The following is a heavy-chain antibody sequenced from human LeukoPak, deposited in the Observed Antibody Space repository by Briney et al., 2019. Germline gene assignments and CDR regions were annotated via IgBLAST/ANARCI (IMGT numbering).Heavy chain of an antibody. CDR1: GFTFSSYG. V-gene: IGHV3-74*01. D-gene: IGHD3-10*01. CDR3: ARDWDYYGSGSSFDY. J-gene: IGHJ4*02. Sequence: GGTLRLSCAASGFTFSSYGMSWVRHAPGKGLVWVSRINSDGSSTSYADSVKGRFTISRDNAKNTLYLQMNSLRAEDTAVYYCARDWDYYGSGSSFDYWGQGTLVTVSS. CDR2: INSDGSST.